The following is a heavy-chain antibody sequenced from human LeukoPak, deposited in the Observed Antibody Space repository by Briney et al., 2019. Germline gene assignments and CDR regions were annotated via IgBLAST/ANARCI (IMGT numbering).Heavy chain of an antibody. CDR3: ARPGDYYDSSGYN. CDR1: GGSISSSSYY. CDR2: IYYSGST. Sequence: PSETLSLTCTVSGGSISSSSYYWGWIRQPPGKGLEWIGSIYYSGSTYYNPSLKSRVTISVDTSKNQFSLKLSSVTAAGTAVYYCARPGDYYDSSGYNWGQGTLVTVSS. J-gene: IGHJ4*02. V-gene: IGHV4-39*01. D-gene: IGHD3-22*01.